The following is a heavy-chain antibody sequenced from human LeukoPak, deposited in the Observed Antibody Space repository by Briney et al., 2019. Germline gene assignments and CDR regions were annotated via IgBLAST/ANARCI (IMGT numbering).Heavy chain of an antibody. Sequence: PSETLSLTCTVSGGSISSYYWSWIRQPPGKGLEWIGYIYYSGSTNYNPSLKSRVTISVDTSKNQFSLKLSSVTAADTAVYYCARVTHFGLNDSSGYYFYYYYYGMDVWGQGTTVTVSS. V-gene: IGHV4-59*01. D-gene: IGHD3-22*01. J-gene: IGHJ6*02. CDR1: GGSISSYY. CDR2: IYYSGST. CDR3: ARVTHFGLNDSSGYYFYYYYYGMDV.